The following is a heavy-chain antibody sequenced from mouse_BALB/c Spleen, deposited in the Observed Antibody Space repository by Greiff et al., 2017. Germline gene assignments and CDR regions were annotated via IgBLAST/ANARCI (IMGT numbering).Heavy chain of an antibody. J-gene: IGHJ3*01. CDR3: ARGAHYYGSSAFAY. CDR2: ISYSGST. CDR1: GYSITSDYA. V-gene: IGHV3-2*02. D-gene: IGHD1-1*01. Sequence: VQLQQSGPGLVKPSQSLSLTCTVTGYSITSDYAWNWIRQFPGNKLEWMGYISYSGSTSYNPSLKSRISITRDTSKNQFFLQLNSVTTEDTATYYCARGAHYYGSSAFAYWGQGTLVTVSA.